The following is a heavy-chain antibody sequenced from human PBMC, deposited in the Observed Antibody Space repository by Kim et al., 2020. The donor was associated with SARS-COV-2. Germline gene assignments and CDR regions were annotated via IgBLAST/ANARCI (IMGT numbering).Heavy chain of an antibody. D-gene: IGHD6-13*01. CDR1: GASITGFY. J-gene: IGHJ6*02. V-gene: IGHV4-4*07. CDR2: IYSSGDS. CDR3: GRGLIAAAGSGVVGYDWVSDV. Sequence: SETLSLTCAVSGASITGFYWTWIRQPAGKGLEWSGRIYSSGDSNYNPSLTSRVSISVDRSRKQISLKLCSVTAADTAMYYCGRGLIAAAGSGVVGYDWVSDVWGQGTTVIVSS.